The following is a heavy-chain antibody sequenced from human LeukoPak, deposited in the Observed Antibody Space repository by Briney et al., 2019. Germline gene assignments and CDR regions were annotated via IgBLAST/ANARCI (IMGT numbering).Heavy chain of an antibody. CDR3: ARRSGTYHAFDI. CDR2: FYYTGST. J-gene: IGHJ3*02. V-gene: IGHV4-39*01. Sequence: SETLSLTGTVSGGSISSNGYYWGWIRQPPGKGLEWIGSFYYTGSTFYSPSLKSRVTISVDTSKNQFSLKLSSVTAADTAVYYCARRSGTYHAFDIWGQGTMVTVSS. CDR1: GGSISSNGYY. D-gene: IGHD1-26*01.